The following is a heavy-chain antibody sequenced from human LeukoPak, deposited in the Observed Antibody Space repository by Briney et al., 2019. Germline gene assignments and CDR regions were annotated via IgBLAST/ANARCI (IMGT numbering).Heavy chain of an antibody. V-gene: IGHV3-64D*09. CDR2: ISSNGGST. Sequence: PGGSLRLSCAASGFTFSGYAMHWVRQAPGKGLEYVSAISSNGGSTYYADSVKGRFTISRDNSKNTLYLQMSSLRAEDTAVYYCVKAGASSSWEVYYYYYGMDVWGQGTTVTVSS. CDR3: VKAGASSSWEVYYYYYGMDV. CDR1: GFTFSGYA. J-gene: IGHJ6*02. D-gene: IGHD6-13*01.